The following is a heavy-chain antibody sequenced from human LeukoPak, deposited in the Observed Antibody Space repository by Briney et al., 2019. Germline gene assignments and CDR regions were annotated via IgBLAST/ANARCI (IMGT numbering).Heavy chain of an antibody. D-gene: IGHD1-26*01. CDR3: ARGSYGAFDI. J-gene: IGHJ3*02. V-gene: IGHV3-48*04. CDR1: GFTVSSNY. CDR2: ISWNSGSI. Sequence: GGSLRLSCAASGFTVSSNYMSWVRQAPGKGLEWVSGISWNSGSIGYADSVKGRFTISRDNAKNSLYLQMNSLRAEDTAVYYCARGSYGAFDIWGQGTMVTVSS.